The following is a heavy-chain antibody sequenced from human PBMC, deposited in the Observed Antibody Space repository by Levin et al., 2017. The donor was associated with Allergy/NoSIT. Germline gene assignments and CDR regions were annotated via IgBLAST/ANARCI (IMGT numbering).Heavy chain of an antibody. D-gene: IGHD3-10*01. J-gene: IGHJ6*02. CDR2: ISWNSGDI. CDR1: GFTFDDYA. V-gene: IGHV3-9*01. CDR3: VKGFGATVASGMDV. Sequence: GGSLRLSCAASGFTFDDYAMHWVRQAPGKGLEWVAIISWNSGDIHYADSVKGRFTISRDNAKNSLHPQMNSLRADDTAMYYCVKGFGATVASGMDVWGPGTTVTVSS.